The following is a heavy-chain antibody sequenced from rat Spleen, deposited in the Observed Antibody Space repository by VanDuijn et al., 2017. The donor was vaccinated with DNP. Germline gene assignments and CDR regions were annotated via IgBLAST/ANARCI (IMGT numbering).Heavy chain of an antibody. V-gene: IGHV5-46*01. CDR1: GFTFSSFP. CDR2: ITSSGGGT. Sequence: EVQLVGSGGGLVQSGRSLKLSCAASGFTFSSFPMAWVRQAPTKGLEWVASITSSGGGTFYPDSVKGRFTLSRDNAASIIYLHMDSLRSEDTATYYCTTASTIYWGQGVMVTVSS. CDR3: TTASTIY. J-gene: IGHJ2*01.